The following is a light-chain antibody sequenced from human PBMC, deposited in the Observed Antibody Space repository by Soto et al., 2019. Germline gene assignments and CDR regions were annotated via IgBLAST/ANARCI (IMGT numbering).Light chain of an antibody. CDR3: QQSYSTPRT. V-gene: IGKV3-15*01. Sequence: PGESATLSCRASERVSTNLAWYQQTPGQAPRLLIYSASRRPTDIPVRFSGSGSGAEFTLTISSLQSEDFATYYCQQSYSTPRTFGQGTRWIS. J-gene: IGKJ1*01. CDR2: SAS. CDR1: ERVSTN.